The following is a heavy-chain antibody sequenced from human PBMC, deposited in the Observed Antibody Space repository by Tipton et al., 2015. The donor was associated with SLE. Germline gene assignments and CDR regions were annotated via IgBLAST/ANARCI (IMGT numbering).Heavy chain of an antibody. Sequence: SLRLSCVTPGFTFSNHVINWARQAPGKGLEWGSAITDSGEGAYYADSVKGRFTMSRDNAKNTLYLQINSLRAEDTAVYYCARTSKYGRSSGGFDCWGQGTLVTVSS. CDR3: ARTSKYGRSSGGFDC. D-gene: IGHD6-6*01. V-gene: IGHV3-23*01. CDR2: ITDSGEGA. CDR1: GFTFSNHV. J-gene: IGHJ4*02.